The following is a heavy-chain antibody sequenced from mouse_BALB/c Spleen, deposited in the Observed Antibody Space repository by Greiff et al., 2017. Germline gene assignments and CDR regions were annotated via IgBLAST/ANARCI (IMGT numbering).Heavy chain of an antibody. CDR2: IWSGGST. Sequence: QVQLQQSGPGLVQPSQSLSITCTVSGFSLTSYGVHWVRQSPGKGLEWLGVIWSGGSTDYNAAFISRLSISKDNSKSQVFFKMNSLQANDTAIYYWARTGKGFAYWGQGTLVTDSA. V-gene: IGHV2-2*02. CDR3: ARTGKGFAY. D-gene: IGHD4-1*01. J-gene: IGHJ3*01. CDR1: GFSLTSYG.